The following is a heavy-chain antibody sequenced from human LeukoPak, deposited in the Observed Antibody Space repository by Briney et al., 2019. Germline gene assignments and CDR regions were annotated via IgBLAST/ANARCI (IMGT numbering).Heavy chain of an antibody. J-gene: IGHJ4*02. CDR2: INPNSGGT. V-gene: IGHV1-2*02. CDR1: GYIFTEYY. CDR3: ARDPGKWELTFDY. D-gene: IGHD1-26*01. Sequence: ASVKVSCKASGYIFTEYYLHWVRQAPGQGLQWMGWINPNSGGTNYAQKFQGRVTMTRDTSIRTAYMELSRLRSDDTAVYYCARDPGKWELTFDYWGQGTLVTVSS.